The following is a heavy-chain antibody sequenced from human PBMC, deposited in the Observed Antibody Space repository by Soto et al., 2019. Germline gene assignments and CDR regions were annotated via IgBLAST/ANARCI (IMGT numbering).Heavy chain of an antibody. J-gene: IGHJ4*02. CDR1: GYKFSSYW. Sequence: GESLKISYKASGYKFSSYWMAWLRQVHGKGLEWMGVIYPAASDARYSPSFHGQVTISVDNSISTAYLQWSSLKASDTAIYYCARVLCISAICYTGSRPFFDYWGQGALVTVSS. D-gene: IGHD2-2*02. V-gene: IGHV5-51*01. CDR3: ARVLCISAICYTGSRPFFDY. CDR2: IYPAASDA.